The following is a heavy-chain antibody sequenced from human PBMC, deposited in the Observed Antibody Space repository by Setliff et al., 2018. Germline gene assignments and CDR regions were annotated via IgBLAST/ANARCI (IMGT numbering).Heavy chain of an antibody. CDR2: ISGGGSRT. CDR3: TKDSSGRDAFDI. V-gene: IGHV3-23*01. D-gene: IGHD3-22*01. Sequence: SLRLSCAASGFSFSSYAMNWVRQAPGKGLEWVSGISGGGSRTYYADSVKGRVTISRDNSKDTLYLQMNIVRAEDTAVYYCTKDSSGRDAFDIWGQGTMVTVSS. CDR1: GFSFSSYA. J-gene: IGHJ3*02.